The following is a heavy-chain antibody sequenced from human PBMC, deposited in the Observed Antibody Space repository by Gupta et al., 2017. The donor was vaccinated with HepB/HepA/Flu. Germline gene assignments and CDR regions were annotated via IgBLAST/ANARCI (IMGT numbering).Heavy chain of an antibody. J-gene: IGHJ4*02. CDR2: ISWNSGSI. CDR1: GFTFDDYA. V-gene: IGHV3-9*01. CDR3: AKVRDSSGYLSFDY. Sequence: EVQLVESGGGLVQPGRSLRLSCAASGFTFDDYAMHWVRQAPGKGLEWVSGISWNSGSIGYADSVKGRFTISRDNAKNSLYLQMNSLRAEDTALYYCAKVRDSSGYLSFDYWGQGTLVTVSS. D-gene: IGHD3-22*01.